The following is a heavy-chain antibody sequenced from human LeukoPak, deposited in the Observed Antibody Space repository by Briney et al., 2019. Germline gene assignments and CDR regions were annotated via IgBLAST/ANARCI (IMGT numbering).Heavy chain of an antibody. J-gene: IGHJ4*02. CDR3: VRDNYGVDY. D-gene: IGHD3-16*01. V-gene: IGHV3-74*03. CDR1: GFTFSTYW. Sequence: GGSLRLSCAASGFTFSTYWMQWVRQAPGKGLVWVSHITSDGSSTTYADSVRGRFTTSRDNAKNTLYLQMNSLRVEGTAMYYCVRDNYGVDYWGQGTLVTVSS. CDR2: ITSDGSST.